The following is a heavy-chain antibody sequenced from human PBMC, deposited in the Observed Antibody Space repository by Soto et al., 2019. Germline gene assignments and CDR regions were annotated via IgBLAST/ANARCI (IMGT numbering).Heavy chain of an antibody. CDR1: GFTFSSYG. CDR2: ISYDGSNK. Sequence: QVQLVESGGGVVQPGRSLRLSCAASGFTFSSYGMHWVRQAPGKGLVWVAGISYDGSNKYYADSVKGRFTMSRDNSKNPLYLQMNRLRAEDTAVYYGAKDVSGYSYGPLDYWGQGTLVTVSS. D-gene: IGHD5-18*01. V-gene: IGHV3-30*18. J-gene: IGHJ4*02. CDR3: AKDVSGYSYGPLDY.